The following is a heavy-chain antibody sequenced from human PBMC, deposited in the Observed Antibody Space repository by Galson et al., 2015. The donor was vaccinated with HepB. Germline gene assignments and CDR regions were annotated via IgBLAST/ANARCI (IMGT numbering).Heavy chain of an antibody. V-gene: IGHV3-15*01. CDR2: IKSKTDGGTT. J-gene: IGHJ2*01. Sequence: SLRLSCAASGFTFSHAWMSWVRQAPGKGLEWVGRIKSKTDGGTTDYAAPVKGIFTISRDDSKNTRYLQMNSLKTEDTAVYYCTTDRRVGAPTRRATTDRNYWYFDLWGRGTLVTVSS. CDR1: GFTFSHAW. D-gene: IGHD1-26*01. CDR3: TTDRRVGAPTRRATTDRNYWYFDL.